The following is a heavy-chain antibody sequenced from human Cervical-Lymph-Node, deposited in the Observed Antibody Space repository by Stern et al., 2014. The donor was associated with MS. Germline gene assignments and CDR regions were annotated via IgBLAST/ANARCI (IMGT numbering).Heavy chain of an antibody. J-gene: IGHJ4*02. D-gene: IGHD6-6*01. CDR2: IYNWGGP. Sequence: KESGPGLVKPSETLSLTCTVSGGSISSYYWSWIRQPPGQGLELFGYIYNWGGPTFNPSLRSRVTISDDPSKNHITLRLSLVTAADTAVYYCARRNYSSSSFDYWSQGTLVTVSS. V-gene: IGHV4-59*08. CDR1: GGSISSYY. CDR3: ARRNYSSSSFDY.